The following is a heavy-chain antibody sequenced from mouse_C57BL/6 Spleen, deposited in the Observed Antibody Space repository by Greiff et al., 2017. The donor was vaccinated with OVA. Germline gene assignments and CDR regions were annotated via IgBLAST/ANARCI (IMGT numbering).Heavy chain of an antibody. V-gene: IGHV3-6*01. D-gene: IGHD2-1*01. J-gene: IGHJ4*01. CDR1: GYSITSGYY. Sequence: EVKVEESGPGLVKPSQSLSLTCSVTGYSITSGYYWNWIRQFPGNKLEWMGYISYDGSNNYNPSLKNRISITRDTSKNQFFLKLNSVTTEDTATYYCARGGNPYAMDYWGQGTSVTVSS. CDR3: ARGGNPYAMDY. CDR2: ISYDGSN.